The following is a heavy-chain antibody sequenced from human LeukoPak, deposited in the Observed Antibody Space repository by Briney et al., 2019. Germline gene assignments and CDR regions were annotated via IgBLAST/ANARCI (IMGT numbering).Heavy chain of an antibody. CDR1: GYTFTSYD. Sequence: ASVKVSCKASGYTFTSYDINWVRQATEQGLEWMGWMNPNSGNTGYAQKFQGRVTITRNTSISTAYMELSSLRSEDTAVYYCVRGRRYSYGYWGQGTLVTVSS. CDR2: MNPNSGNT. V-gene: IGHV1-8*03. CDR3: VRGRRYSYGY. J-gene: IGHJ4*02. D-gene: IGHD5-18*01.